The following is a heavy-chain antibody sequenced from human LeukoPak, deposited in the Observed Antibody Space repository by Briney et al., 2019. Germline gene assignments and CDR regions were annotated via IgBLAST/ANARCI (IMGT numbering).Heavy chain of an antibody. CDR2: ISYDGSNK. Sequence: PGGSLRLSCAASGFTFSSYGMHWVRQAPGKGLEGVAVISYDGSNKYYADSVKGRFTISRDNSKNTLYLQTNSLRAEDTAVYYCARTTYGDYGPSDYWGQGTLVTVSS. J-gene: IGHJ4*02. D-gene: IGHD4-17*01. V-gene: IGHV3-30*03. CDR3: ARTTYGDYGPSDY. CDR1: GFTFSSYG.